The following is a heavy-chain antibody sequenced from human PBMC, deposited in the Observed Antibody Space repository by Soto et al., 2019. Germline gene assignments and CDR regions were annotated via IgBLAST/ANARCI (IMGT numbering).Heavy chain of an antibody. Sequence: QVQLVESGGGLVEPGGSLILSCSASGIIFTDYSMTWIRQAPGQGLEWVSYISNGDETTQYADSVKGRFSVSRDNAKKVLFLQMNSLRVDDTAVYYCARDPKRRDGYNFDSWGRGALVTVSS. J-gene: IGHJ4*02. CDR1: GIIFTDYS. CDR2: ISNGDETT. CDR3: ARDPKRRDGYNFDS. D-gene: IGHD5-18*01. V-gene: IGHV3-11*01.